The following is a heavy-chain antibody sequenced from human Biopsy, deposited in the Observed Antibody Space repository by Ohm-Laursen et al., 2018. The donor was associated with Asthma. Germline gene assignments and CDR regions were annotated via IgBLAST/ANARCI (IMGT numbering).Heavy chain of an antibody. CDR1: GFTFSNVF. CDR3: ARDVMEWYLPAFDF. CDR2: IRDKDNRYST. D-gene: IGHD3-3*01. V-gene: IGHV3-72*01. J-gene: IGHJ4*02. Sequence: SLRLSCSASGFTFSNVFIDWVRQAPGKGLEWVARIRDKDNRYSTEYAASVKGRFTVSRDDAKNSVYLQMNSLKTEDTAIYYCARDVMEWYLPAFDFWGQGTLVTVSS.